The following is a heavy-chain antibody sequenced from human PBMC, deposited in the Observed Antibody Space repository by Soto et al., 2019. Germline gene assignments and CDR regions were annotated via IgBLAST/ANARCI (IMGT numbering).Heavy chain of an antibody. CDR1: GFPFSSYG. CDR3: AKDQDVAEEPYYYYYGMDV. D-gene: IGHD6-13*01. J-gene: IGHJ6*02. V-gene: IGHV3-30*18. Sequence: PGGSLRLSCAASGFPFSSYGMHWVRQAPGKGLEWVAVISYDGSNKYYADSVKGRFTISRDNSKNTLYLQMNSLRAEDTAVYYCAKDQDVAEEPYYYYYGMDVWGQGTTVTVSS. CDR2: ISYDGSNK.